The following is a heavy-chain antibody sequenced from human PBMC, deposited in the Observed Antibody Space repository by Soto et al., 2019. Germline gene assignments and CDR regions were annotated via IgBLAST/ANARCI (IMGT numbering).Heavy chain of an antibody. J-gene: IGHJ3*02. CDR3: AXVGIAAAGYLDAFDI. D-gene: IGHD6-13*01. CDR1: GGTFSSYT. CDR2: IIPILGIA. Sequence: SVKVSCKASGGTFSSYTISWVRQAPGQGLEWMGRIIPILGIANYAQKFQGRVTITADKSTSTAYMELSSLRSEDTAVYYCAXVGIAAAGYLDAFDIWGQGTMVTVSS. V-gene: IGHV1-69*02.